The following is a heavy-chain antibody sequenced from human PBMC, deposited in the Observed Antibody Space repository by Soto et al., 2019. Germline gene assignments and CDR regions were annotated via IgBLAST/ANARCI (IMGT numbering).Heavy chain of an antibody. CDR3: ARIKPGIAVAGAYGMDV. CDR2: ILSNDEK. CDR1: GCSLSSARMG. J-gene: IGHJ6*02. V-gene: IGHV2-26*01. Sequence: QVTLKESGPVLGKPTETLTLTCTVSGCSLSSARMGVSWIRQPPGKALEWLAHILSNDEKSYSTSLNSRLTIPKETSKSQVVLTMTNLDPVDTATYYCARIKPGIAVAGAYGMDVWGQGTTVTVSS. D-gene: IGHD6-19*01.